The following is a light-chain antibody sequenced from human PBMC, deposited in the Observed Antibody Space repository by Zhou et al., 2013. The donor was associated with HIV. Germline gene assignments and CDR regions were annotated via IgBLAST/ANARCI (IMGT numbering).Light chain of an antibody. CDR1: QSVSSSY. CDR2: GAS. Sequence: EIVLTQSPGTLSLSPGERATLSCRASQSVSSSYLAWYQQKPGQAPRLLIYGASSRATGIPDRFSGSGSGTDFTLTISRLEPEDFAVYYCQQYGNSPKWTFGQGTKVKSN. V-gene: IGKV3-20*01. CDR3: QQYGNSPKWT. J-gene: IGKJ1*01.